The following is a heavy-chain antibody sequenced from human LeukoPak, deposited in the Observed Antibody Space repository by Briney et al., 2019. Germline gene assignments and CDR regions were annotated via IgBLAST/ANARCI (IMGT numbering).Heavy chain of an antibody. Sequence: SETLSLTCTVSGASISTYYWSWIRQPPGKGLEWIGYIYSSGSTNYNPSLKSQVTISVDTSKNQFSLKLSSVTAADTALYYCARGGPRGYSYGQFDPWGQGTLVTVSS. CDR1: GASISTYY. CDR3: ARGGPRGYSYGQFDP. D-gene: IGHD5-18*01. CDR2: IYSSGST. V-gene: IGHV4-59*01. J-gene: IGHJ5*02.